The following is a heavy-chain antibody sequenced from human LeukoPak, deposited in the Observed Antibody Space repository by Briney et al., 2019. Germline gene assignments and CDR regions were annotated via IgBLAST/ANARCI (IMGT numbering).Heavy chain of an antibody. D-gene: IGHD2-2*02. CDR3: ARTGWLPGGYCSSTSCYTQAGYFDY. J-gene: IGHJ4*02. V-gene: IGHV3-23*01. CDR2: ISGSGGST. Sequence: GGSLRLSCAASGFTFSSYAMSWVRQAPGKGLEWVSAISGSGGSTYYADSVKGRFTISRDNSKNTLYLQMNSLRAEDTAVYYCARTGWLPGGYCSSTSCYTQAGYFDYWGQGTLVTVSS. CDR1: GFTFSSYA.